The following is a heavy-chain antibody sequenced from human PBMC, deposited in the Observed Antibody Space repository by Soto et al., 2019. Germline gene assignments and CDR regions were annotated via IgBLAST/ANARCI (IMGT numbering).Heavy chain of an antibody. J-gene: IGHJ5*02. V-gene: IGHV4-59*01. CDR3: ARGHVYSSSSASWFDP. CDR2: IYYSGST. CDR1: GGSISSYY. D-gene: IGHD6-6*01. Sequence: SETLSLTCTVSGGSISSYYWSWIRQPPGKGLEWIGYIYYSGSTNYNPSLKSRVTISVDTSKNQFSLKLSSVTAADTAVYYCARGHVYSSSSASWFDPWGQGTLVTVSS.